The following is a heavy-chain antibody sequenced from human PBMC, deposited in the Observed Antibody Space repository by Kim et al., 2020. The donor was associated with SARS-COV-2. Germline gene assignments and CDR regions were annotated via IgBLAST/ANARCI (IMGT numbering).Heavy chain of an antibody. D-gene: IGHD4-17*01. Sequence: SETLSLTCTVSGGSISSGGYYCSWIRQHPGNGLDWIVYIYYSVSTYYNPSLKSRVTISVDTSKNEFSLTLSSVTAADTAVYYCARRTYGGNSDYWGQGTLVTVSS. J-gene: IGHJ4*02. V-gene: IGHV4-31*03. CDR3: ARRTYGGNSDY. CDR2: IYYSVST. CDR1: GGSISSGGYY.